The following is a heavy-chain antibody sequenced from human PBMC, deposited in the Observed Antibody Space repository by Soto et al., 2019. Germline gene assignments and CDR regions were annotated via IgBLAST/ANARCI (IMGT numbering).Heavy chain of an antibody. D-gene: IGHD5-12*01. V-gene: IGHV1-46*01. Sequence: ASVKVSCKASGYIFINYYIHWVRQAPGQGLEWIGIINPNGGSTNYAQKFRGRVTMARDTSTSTVYMDLSSLRSDDTAVYYCATHRPNIVATHYYYYYYMDVWGKGTTVTVSS. CDR1: GYIFINYY. CDR2: INPNGGST. CDR3: ATHRPNIVATHYYYYYYMDV. J-gene: IGHJ6*03.